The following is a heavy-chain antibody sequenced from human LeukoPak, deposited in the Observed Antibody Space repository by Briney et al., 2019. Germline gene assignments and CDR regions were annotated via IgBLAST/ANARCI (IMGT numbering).Heavy chain of an antibody. Sequence: SVNVSYMASGYPFSTYWLHWVGQAPGQGREWMGFVNPNDGARIYAQKFQGRITMTRDTSTNTVFMELSSLRSEDTAVYYCARGMDYYDRSTYDDFDYWGQGTLVTVSS. CDR1: GYPFSTYW. V-gene: IGHV1-46*01. D-gene: IGHD3-22*01. CDR3: ARGMDYYDRSTYDDFDY. CDR2: VNPNDGAR. J-gene: IGHJ4*02.